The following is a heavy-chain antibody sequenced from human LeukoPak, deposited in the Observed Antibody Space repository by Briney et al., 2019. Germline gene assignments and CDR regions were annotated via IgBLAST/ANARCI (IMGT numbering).Heavy chain of an antibody. D-gene: IGHD6-19*01. Sequence: PGGSLRLSCAASGFTFSDYYMCWIRQAPGKGLEGVSYISSSGSTIYYADSVKGRFTISRDNAKNSLYLQMNSLRDEDTAVYYCARDTSAWRYGMDVWGQGTTVTVSS. J-gene: IGHJ6*02. CDR3: ARDTSAWRYGMDV. CDR1: GFTFSDYY. V-gene: IGHV3-11*04. CDR2: ISSSGSTI.